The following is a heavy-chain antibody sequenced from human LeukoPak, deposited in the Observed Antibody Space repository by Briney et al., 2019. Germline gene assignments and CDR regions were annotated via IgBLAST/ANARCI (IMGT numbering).Heavy chain of an antibody. Sequence: SETLSLTCTVSGGSISSTNYYWGWIRQPPGKGLEWIGSIYYSGSTYYNPSLKSRVTISVDTSKNQFSLKLSSVTAADTAVYYCARVTGTYCGGDCHSDYWGQGTLVTVSS. CDR3: ARVTGTYCGGDCHSDY. D-gene: IGHD2-21*02. CDR1: GGSISSTNYY. CDR2: IYYSGST. J-gene: IGHJ4*02. V-gene: IGHV4-39*01.